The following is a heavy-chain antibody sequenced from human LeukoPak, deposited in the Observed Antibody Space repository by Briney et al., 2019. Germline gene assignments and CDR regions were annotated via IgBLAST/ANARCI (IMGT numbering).Heavy chain of an antibody. CDR2: ISYDGSNK. J-gene: IGHJ4*02. D-gene: IGHD3-10*01. V-gene: IGHV3-30-3*01. Sequence: PGRSLRLSCAASGFTFSSYAMHWVRQAPGKGLEWVAVISYDGSNKYYADSVKGRFTISRDNSKNTLYLQMNSLRAEDTAVYYCARDGYYGSGSYFRIGLDYWGQGTLVTVSS. CDR1: GFTFSSYA. CDR3: ARDGYYGSGSYFRIGLDY.